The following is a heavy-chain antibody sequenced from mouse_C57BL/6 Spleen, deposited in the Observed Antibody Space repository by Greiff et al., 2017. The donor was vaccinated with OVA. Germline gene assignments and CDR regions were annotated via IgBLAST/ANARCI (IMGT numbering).Heavy chain of an antibody. V-gene: IGHV1-82*01. CDR3: AREVNWSFDY. CDR1: GYAFSSSW. CDR2: IYPGDGDT. J-gene: IGHJ2*01. D-gene: IGHD4-1*01. Sequence: QVQLQQSGPELVKPGASVKISCKASGYAFSSSWMNWVKQRPGQGLEWIGRIYPGDGDTNYNGKFKGKATLTADKSSSTAYMQLSSLTSEDSAVYFCAREVNWSFDYWGQGTTLTVSS.